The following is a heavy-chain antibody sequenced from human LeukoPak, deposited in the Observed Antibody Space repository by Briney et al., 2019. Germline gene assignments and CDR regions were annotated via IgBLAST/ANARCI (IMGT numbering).Heavy chain of an antibody. CDR2: ISSSSYI. J-gene: IGHJ4*02. V-gene: IGHV3-21*01. CDR1: VLTFSSYS. Sequence: GGSLPLSCAASVLTFSSYSMNWVRQAPGKGLEWVSSISSSSYIYYAYSMKGRFTIARANAKNSLYLQMTSLRAEDTAVYYCARDDESSGYPDYWGQGTLVTVSS. D-gene: IGHD3-22*01. CDR3: ARDDESSGYPDY.